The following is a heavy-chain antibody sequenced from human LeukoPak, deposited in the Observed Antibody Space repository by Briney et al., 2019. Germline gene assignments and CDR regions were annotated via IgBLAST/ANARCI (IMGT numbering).Heavy chain of an antibody. J-gene: IGHJ5*02. D-gene: IGHD3-10*01. V-gene: IGHV4-59*01. CDR2: IHYTGST. CDR1: GGSISSYY. Sequence: SETLSLTCTVSGGSISSYYWSWIRQSPGKGLECIGYIHYTGSTNYNPSLKSRVTISVETSKNQFPLKLKSVTAADTAVYYCARGGYYGSGNDFRFDPWGQGTLVTVSS. CDR3: ARGGYYGSGNDFRFDP.